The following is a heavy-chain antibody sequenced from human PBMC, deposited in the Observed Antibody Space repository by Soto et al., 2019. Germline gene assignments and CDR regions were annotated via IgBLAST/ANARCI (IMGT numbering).Heavy chain of an antibody. CDR1: GYTFTSYA. D-gene: IGHD1-26*01. CDR3: ARLLVGATGNYYYYYGMDV. Sequence: ASLKVSCRASGYTFTSYAMHSVRQAPGQRLEWMGWINAGNGNTKYSQKFQGRVTITADESTSTAYMELSSLRSEDTAVYYCARLLVGATGNYYYYYGMDVRGQGTPVTVSS. CDR2: INAGNGNT. J-gene: IGHJ6*02. V-gene: IGHV1-3*01.